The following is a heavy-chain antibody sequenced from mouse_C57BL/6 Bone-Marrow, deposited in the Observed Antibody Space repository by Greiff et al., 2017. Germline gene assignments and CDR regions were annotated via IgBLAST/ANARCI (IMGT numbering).Heavy chain of an antibody. D-gene: IGHD4-1*01. CDR2: IDPSDSYT. J-gene: IGHJ1*03. Sequence: QVQLQQPGAELVMPGASVKLSCKASGYTFTSYWMPWVQQTPGPGLEWIGAIDPSDSYTNYNQQVNGKSTLTVDKSSSTAYMQLSSLTSEDSAVYYCARRGANWDWYFDVGGTGTTVTVSS. V-gene: IGHV1-69*01. CDR3: ARRGANWDWYFDV. CDR1: GYTFTSYW.